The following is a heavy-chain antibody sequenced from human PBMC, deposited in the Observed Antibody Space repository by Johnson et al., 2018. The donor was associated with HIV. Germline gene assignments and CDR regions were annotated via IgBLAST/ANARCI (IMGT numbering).Heavy chain of an antibody. Sequence: QVQLVESGGGVVQPGRSLRLSYVASGFTFKNYAMHWVRQAPGKGLEWVAVISSDGNNKYYADSVKGRFTVSRDNSKNTLYLQMNSLIAEDTAVYYCARDHDPIAAAQGAFDIWGQGTMVTVSS. J-gene: IGHJ3*02. CDR1: GFTFKNYA. CDR3: ARDHDPIAAAQGAFDI. D-gene: IGHD6-13*01. V-gene: IGHV3-30*04. CDR2: ISSDGNNK.